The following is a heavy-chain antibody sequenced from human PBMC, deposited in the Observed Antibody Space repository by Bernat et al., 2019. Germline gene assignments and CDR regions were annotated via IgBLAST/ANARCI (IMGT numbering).Heavy chain of an antibody. CDR2: IHGGGRDT. CDR1: GLTFSSYW. CDR3: ARGNDGYGNFDS. J-gene: IGHJ4*02. D-gene: IGHD5-24*01. V-gene: IGHV3-74*01. Sequence: EVQLVESGGGLVQPGGSLRLSCVASGLTFSSYWMHWVRQAPGKGLVWVSRIHGGGRDTFYAASVKGRFTISRDNARNTLYLQMTSLRAEDTAVYYFARGNDGYGNFDSWGQGTLVTVTS.